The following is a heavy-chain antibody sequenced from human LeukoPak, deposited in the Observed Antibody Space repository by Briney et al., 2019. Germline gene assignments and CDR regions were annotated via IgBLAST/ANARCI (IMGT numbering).Heavy chain of an antibody. Sequence: ASVKVSCKASGYPFTRYAINWLRQAPGQGLEWMGWINMYTANPAYAQGFTERFVFSLDTSVTTAYLQISNLKTEDTAVYYCARHDNDDDFDYWGQGTPVTVSS. J-gene: IGHJ4*02. CDR1: GYPFTRYA. CDR3: ARHDNDDDFDY. D-gene: IGHD3-16*01. V-gene: IGHV7-4-1*02. CDR2: INMYTANP.